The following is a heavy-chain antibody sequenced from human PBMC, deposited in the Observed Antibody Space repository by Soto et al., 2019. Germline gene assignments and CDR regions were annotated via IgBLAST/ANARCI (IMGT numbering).Heavy chain of an antibody. CDR2: ISYDGSNK. D-gene: IGHD2-2*01. V-gene: IGHV3-30*18. CDR1: GFTFSSYG. CDR3: AKDSRGYCSSTSCYSFYY. Sequence: GGSLRLSCAASGFTFSSYGMHWVRQAPGKGLEWVAVISYDGSNKYYADSVKGRFTISRDNSKNTLYLQMNSLRAEDTAVYYCAKDSRGYCSSTSCYSFYYWGQGTLVTVSS. J-gene: IGHJ4*02.